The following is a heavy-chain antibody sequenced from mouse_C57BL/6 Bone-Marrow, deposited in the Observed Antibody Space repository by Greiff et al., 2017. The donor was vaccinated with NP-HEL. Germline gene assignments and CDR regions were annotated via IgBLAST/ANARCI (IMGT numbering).Heavy chain of an antibody. CDR1: FSPFPLSF. CDR2: IYPRSGNT. V-gene: IGHV1-81*01. D-gene: IGHD3-3*01. J-gene: IGHJ4*01. Sequence: LSFPSSFSPFPLSFLRFLPPRPFPGLEWIGEIYPRSGNTYYNEKFKGKATLTADKSSSTAYMELRSLTSEDSAVYFCARWGLYYAMDYWGQGTSVTVSS. CDR3: ARWGLYYAMDY.